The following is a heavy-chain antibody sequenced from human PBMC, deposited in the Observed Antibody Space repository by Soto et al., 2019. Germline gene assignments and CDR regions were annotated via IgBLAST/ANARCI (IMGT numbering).Heavy chain of an antibody. CDR2: INPNSGGT. V-gene: IGHV1-2*04. D-gene: IGHD4-17*01. CDR3: ARSVTVTSVFDY. CDR1: GYTFTGYY. Sequence: ASVKVSCKASGYTFTGYYMHRVRQAPGQGLEWMGWINPNSGGTNYAQKFQGWVTMTRDTSISTAYMELSRLRSDDTAVYYCARSVTVTSVFDYWGQGTLVTVSS. J-gene: IGHJ4*02.